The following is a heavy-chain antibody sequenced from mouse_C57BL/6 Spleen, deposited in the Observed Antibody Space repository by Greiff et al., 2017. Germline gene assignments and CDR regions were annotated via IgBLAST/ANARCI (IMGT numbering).Heavy chain of an antibody. CDR3: ARSDDGYYAMGY. CDR1: GFNFTDYY. J-gene: IGHJ4*01. V-gene: IGHV14-2*01. D-gene: IGHD2-3*01. CDR2: IDPEDGDT. Sequence: VQLQQSGAELVKPGASVKLSCTASGFNFTDYYMHWVKQRPGQGLEWIGSIDPEDGDTKYAPKFQGKATITADTSSNTAYLQLSSLTSEDTAVYYCARSDDGYYAMGYWGQGTSVTVAS.